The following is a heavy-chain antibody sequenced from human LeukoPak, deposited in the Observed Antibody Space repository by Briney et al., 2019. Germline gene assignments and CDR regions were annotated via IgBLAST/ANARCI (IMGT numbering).Heavy chain of an antibody. V-gene: IGHV1-8*01. CDR2: MNPNSGNT. CDR3: AKVRIAARIFDY. Sequence: ASVKVSCKASGYTFTSYDINWVRQATGQGLEWMGWMNPNSGNTGYAQKFQGRVTMTRNTSISTAYMELSSLRSEDTAVYYCAKVRIAARIFDYWGQGTLVTVSS. CDR1: GYTFTSYD. J-gene: IGHJ4*02. D-gene: IGHD6-6*01.